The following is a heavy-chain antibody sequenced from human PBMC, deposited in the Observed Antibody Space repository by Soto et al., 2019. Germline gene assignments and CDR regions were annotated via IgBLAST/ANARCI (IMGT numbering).Heavy chain of an antibody. J-gene: IGHJ5*02. Sequence: VGSLRLSCAASGFLFENFGMSWGRESPVKGLEWISSISGSGFKKYYADSVKGRFTISRDNSKSTVYLELNNLSAEDTAVYHCAKNQGVELVPLATVDWFDPWGQGSVVTVSS. CDR3: AKNQGVELVPLATVDWFDP. CDR1: GFLFENFG. V-gene: IGHV3-23*01. D-gene: IGHD1-26*01. CDR2: ISGSGFKK.